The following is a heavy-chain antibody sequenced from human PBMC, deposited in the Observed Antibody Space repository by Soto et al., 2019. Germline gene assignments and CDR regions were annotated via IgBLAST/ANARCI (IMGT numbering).Heavy chain of an antibody. Sequence: LRLSCAASGFIFRNYWMHWVRRAPGKGLEWVSRIDNDGNNIVYTDSVKGRFTFSRDNAKNTLSLQMDSLTAEDTAVYYCVRGSRGPDFWGQGTLVTVSS. CDR2: IDNDGNNI. CDR3: VRGSRGPDF. V-gene: IGHV3-74*01. J-gene: IGHJ4*02. CDR1: GFIFRNYW.